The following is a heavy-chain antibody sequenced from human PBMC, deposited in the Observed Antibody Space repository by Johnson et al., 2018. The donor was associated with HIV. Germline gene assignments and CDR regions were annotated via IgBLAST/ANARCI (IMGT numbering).Heavy chain of an antibody. CDR2: ISGSGGST. D-gene: IGHD6-13*01. J-gene: IGHJ3*02. CDR3: ARVGSSWGRDAFDI. CDR1: GFTFSNAW. V-gene: IGHV3-21*01. Sequence: VQLVESGGGVVQPGGSLRLSCAASGFTFSNAWMSWVRQAPGKGLAWVSAISGSGGSTYYADSVKGRFTISRDNAKNSLYLQMNSLRAEDTAVYYCARVGSSWGRDAFDIWGQGTMVTVSS.